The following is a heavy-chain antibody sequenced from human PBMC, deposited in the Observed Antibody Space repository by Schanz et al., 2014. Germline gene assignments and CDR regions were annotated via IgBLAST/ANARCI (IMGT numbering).Heavy chain of an antibody. V-gene: IGHV3-23*01. D-gene: IGHD3-10*01. CDR2: ISPTGSST. CDR3: ARAQGVIRLYYGVDV. J-gene: IGHJ6*02. Sequence: EVQLLESGGGLVQPGESLRLSCAASGFTFTTYAMTWVRQAPGKGLEWVSNISPTGSSTYYADSVKGRFTISRDNSKNTLYLQMNSLRAEDTAVYYCARAQGVIRLYYGVDVWGQGTTVTVSS. CDR1: GFTFTTYA.